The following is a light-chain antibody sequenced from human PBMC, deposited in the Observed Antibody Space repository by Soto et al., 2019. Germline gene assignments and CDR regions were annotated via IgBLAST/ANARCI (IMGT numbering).Light chain of an antibody. V-gene: IGKV3-15*01. J-gene: IGKJ4*01. Sequence: EIVMTQSPATLSVSPGERATLSCRASQNIGNNLAWYKQKPGQAPRLLIYDAFTRATGVPARFSGSGSETEFTLTIGSLQSEDFAVYYCQQYNNWPPLTFGGGTKVEIK. CDR2: DAF. CDR1: QNIGNN. CDR3: QQYNNWPPLT.